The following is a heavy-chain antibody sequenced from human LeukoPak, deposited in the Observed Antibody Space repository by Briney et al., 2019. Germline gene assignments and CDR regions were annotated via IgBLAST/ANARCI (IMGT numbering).Heavy chain of an antibody. CDR3: AREGSGWYGY. V-gene: IGHV4-31*03. CDR1: VGSPSGGSYY. Sequence: SETLSLTCTVSVGSPSGGSYYWSWIRQHPGKCLEWIGYIYYSGSTYYNPSLKSRVTISVDTSKNQFSLKLSSVTAADTAVYYCAREGSGWYGYWGQGTLVTVSS. J-gene: IGHJ4*02. CDR2: IYYSGST. D-gene: IGHD6-19*01.